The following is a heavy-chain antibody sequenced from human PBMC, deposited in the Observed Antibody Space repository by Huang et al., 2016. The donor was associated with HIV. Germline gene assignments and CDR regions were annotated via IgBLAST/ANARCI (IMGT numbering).Heavy chain of an antibody. Sequence: QVQLVQSGAEVKKPGSSVKVSCKASGGTFSSYAISWVRQAPGQGLEWRGWIIPIFGTANYAQKFQGRVTITADESTSTAYMELSSLRSEDTAVYYCARVESRRYYDSSGYYYWGQGTLVTVSS. CDR1: GGTFSSYA. V-gene: IGHV1-69*01. CDR2: IIPIFGTA. J-gene: IGHJ4*02. D-gene: IGHD3-22*01. CDR3: ARVESRRYYDSSGYYY.